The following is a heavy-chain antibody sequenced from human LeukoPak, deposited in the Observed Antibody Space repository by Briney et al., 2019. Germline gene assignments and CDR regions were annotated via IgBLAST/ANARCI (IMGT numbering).Heavy chain of an antibody. D-gene: IGHD6-19*01. V-gene: IGHV1-8*01. CDR2: MNPNSGNT. CDR3: ARGRYSSGWYGDYYYGMDV. J-gene: IGHJ6*02. CDR1: GYTFTSYD. Sequence: ASVKVSCKASGYTFTSYDINWVRQAPGQGLEWMGWMNPNSGNTGYAQKFQGRVTMTRNTSISTAYMELSSLRSEDTAVYYCARGRYSSGWYGDYYYGMDVWGQGTTVTVSS.